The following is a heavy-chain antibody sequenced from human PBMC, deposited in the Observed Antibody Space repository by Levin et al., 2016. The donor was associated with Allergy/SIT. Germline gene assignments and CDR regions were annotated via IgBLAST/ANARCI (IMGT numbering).Heavy chain of an antibody. Sequence: GESLKISCKGSGYSFTSYWIAWVRQMPGKGLEWMGIIYPGDSDTRYSPSFQGQVTISADKSISTAYLQWSSLKASDSALYYCARRRYDSSGSYHFDYWGQGTLVTVSS. J-gene: IGHJ4*02. D-gene: IGHD3-22*01. CDR1: GYSFTSYW. V-gene: IGHV5-51*01. CDR3: ARRRYDSSGSYHFDY. CDR2: IYPGDSDT.